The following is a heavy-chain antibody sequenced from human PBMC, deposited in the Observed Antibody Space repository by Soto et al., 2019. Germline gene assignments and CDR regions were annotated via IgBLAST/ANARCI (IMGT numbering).Heavy chain of an antibody. CDR1: GGSISPSY. CDR3: AAGLDHNKVGY. D-gene: IGHD2-2*03. Sequence: QVRLQESGPGLVKPSETLSLTCTVSGGSISPSYWNWVRQPPGKGPEWIGGIYYTGSTHYNPSLKSSVTISRDSSKNHFSLELTSVTAADTAMYFCAAGLDHNKVGYWGQGTLVTVSS. J-gene: IGHJ4*02. V-gene: IGHV4-59*01. CDR2: IYYTGST.